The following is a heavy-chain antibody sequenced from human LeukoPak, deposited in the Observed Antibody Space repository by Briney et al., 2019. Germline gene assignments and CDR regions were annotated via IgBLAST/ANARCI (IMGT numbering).Heavy chain of an antibody. CDR3: AYLDSSGYYYGRLRY. CDR1: GFTFSDHA. Sequence: GGSLGLSCAASGFTFSDHAMSWVRQTPAKGLESVSSISAGGDRTHYADSVKGRFTVSRDNSKNTLYLHMNSLRAEDTAVYFCAYLDSSGYYYGRLRYWGQGTPVTVSS. V-gene: IGHV3-23*01. D-gene: IGHD3-22*01. CDR2: ISAGGDRT. J-gene: IGHJ4*02.